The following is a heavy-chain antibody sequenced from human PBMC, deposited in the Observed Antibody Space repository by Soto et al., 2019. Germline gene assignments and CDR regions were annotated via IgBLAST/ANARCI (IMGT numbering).Heavy chain of an antibody. CDR1: GYTFTNYW. J-gene: IGHJ4*02. D-gene: IGHD6-6*01. Sequence: PGESLKISCKTSGYTFTNYWIGWARQMPGKGLEWMGMIYPGDSDTRYSPSFQGQVTISADKSISTAYLQWSSLRASDTAVYYCAKTEQLAYFDYWGQGTLVTVSS. CDR2: IYPGDSDT. V-gene: IGHV5-51*01. CDR3: AKTEQLAYFDY.